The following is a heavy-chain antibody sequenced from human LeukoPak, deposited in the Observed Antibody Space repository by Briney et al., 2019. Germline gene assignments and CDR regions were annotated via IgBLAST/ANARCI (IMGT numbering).Heavy chain of an antibody. J-gene: IGHJ4*02. D-gene: IGHD6-19*01. CDR2: ISSSSSYI. V-gene: IGHV3-21*01. CDR3: ARAQAESSGLDY. CDR1: GFTFSSYS. Sequence: GGSLRLSCAASGFTFSSYSMTWFRQAPGKGLEWVPSISSSSSYIYYADSVKGRFTNSRDNAKNSLYLQMNSLRAEDTAVYYCARAQAESSGLDYWGQGTLVTVSS.